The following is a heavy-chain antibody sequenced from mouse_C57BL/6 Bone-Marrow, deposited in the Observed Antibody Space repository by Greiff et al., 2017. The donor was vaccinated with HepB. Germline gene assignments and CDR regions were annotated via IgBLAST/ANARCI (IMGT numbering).Heavy chain of an antibody. CDR3: AREWDPYYARGGYVDG. V-gene: IGHV1-55*01. D-gene: IGHD1-1*01. CDR1: GYTFTSYW. CDR2: IYPGSGST. J-gene: IGHJ1*03. Sequence: QVQLQQPGAELVKPGASVKMSCKASGYTFTSYWITWVKQRPGQGLEWIGDIYPGSGSTNYNEKFKSKATLTVDTSSSTAYMQLSSLTSEDSAVYYCAREWDPYYARGGYVDGWGTGTTVTVSS.